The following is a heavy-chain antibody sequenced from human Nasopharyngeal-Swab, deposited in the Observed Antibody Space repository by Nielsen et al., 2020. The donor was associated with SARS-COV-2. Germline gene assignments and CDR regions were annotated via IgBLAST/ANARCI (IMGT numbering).Heavy chain of an antibody. Sequence: WIRQPPGKGLEWVFGINWNGGSTGYADSVNGRFTISRYNAKNSLYLQMNSLRAEDTAVYFCARELPVGSGWYIDIWGQGTMVTVSS. V-gene: IGHV3-20*03. CDR3: ARELPVGSGWYIDI. CDR2: INWNGGST. J-gene: IGHJ3*02. D-gene: IGHD6-19*01.